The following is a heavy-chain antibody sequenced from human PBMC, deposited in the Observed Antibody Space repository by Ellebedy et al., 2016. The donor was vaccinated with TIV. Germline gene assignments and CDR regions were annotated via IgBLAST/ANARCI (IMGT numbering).Heavy chain of an antibody. Sequence: GESLKISCAASGFTFSSYGMHWVRQAPGKGLEWVAFISYDGNDKYYADSVKGRFSISRDNSENTLYVQMNTLRTEDTAVYYCARANHLLGFVPTGMPIDYWGQGTLVTVSS. V-gene: IGHV3-30*03. J-gene: IGHJ4*02. CDR3: ARANHLLGFVPTGMPIDY. D-gene: IGHD1-1*01. CDR2: ISYDGNDK. CDR1: GFTFSSYG.